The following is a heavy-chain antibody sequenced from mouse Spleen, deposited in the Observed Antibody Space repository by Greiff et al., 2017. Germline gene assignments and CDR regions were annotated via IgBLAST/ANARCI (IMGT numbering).Heavy chain of an antibody. V-gene: IGHV1-82*01. CDR2: IYPGDGDT. CDR3: ARGAYAMDY. J-gene: IGHJ4*01. CDR1: GYAFSSSW. Sequence: QVQLQQPGPELVKSGASVQISCKASGYAFSSSWMNWVTKRPGKGLEWIGRIYPGDGDTNYNGKFKGKATLTADKSSSTAYMQLSSLTSEDSAVYFCARGAYAMDYWGQGTSVTVSS.